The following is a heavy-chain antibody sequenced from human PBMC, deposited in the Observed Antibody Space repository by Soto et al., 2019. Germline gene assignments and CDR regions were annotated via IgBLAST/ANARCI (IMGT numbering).Heavy chain of an antibody. CDR2: IIPIFGTA. Sequence: SVKVSCKASGGTFSSHSSHVISWVRHAPGQGLEWMGGIIPIFGTANYAQKFQGRVTITADKSTSTAYMELSSLRSEDTAVYYCARACKFGQQPTGGCGMDVWGQGTTVTVSS. CDR3: ARACKFGQQPTGGCGMDV. CDR1: GGTFSSHSSHV. J-gene: IGHJ6*02. D-gene: IGHD6-13*01. V-gene: IGHV1-69*06.